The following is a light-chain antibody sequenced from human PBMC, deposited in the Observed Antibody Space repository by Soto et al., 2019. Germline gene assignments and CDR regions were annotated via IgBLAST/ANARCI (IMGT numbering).Light chain of an antibody. CDR1: SSDVGSYNL. Sequence: QSVLTQPASVSGSPGQSITISCTGTSSDVGSYNLVSWYQQHPGKAPKLMIYEVSKRPSGVSDRFSGSKSGNTASLTISGLQAENETDYSCCSYAVTSTSVVFGPGTKVTVL. CDR2: EVS. J-gene: IGLJ1*01. CDR3: CSYAVTSTSVV. V-gene: IGLV2-23*02.